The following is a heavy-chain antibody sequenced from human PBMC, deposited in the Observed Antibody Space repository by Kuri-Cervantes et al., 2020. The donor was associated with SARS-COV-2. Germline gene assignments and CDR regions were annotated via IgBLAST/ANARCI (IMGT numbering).Heavy chain of an antibody. J-gene: IGHJ4*02. CDR2: ISWNSGSI. Sequence: SLKISCAASGFTFSQYPLHWVRQAPGKGLEWVSGISWNSGSIGYADSVKGRFTISRDNAKNSLYLQMNSLRAEDTAVYYCARVEYSNYYFDYWGQGTLVTVSS. D-gene: IGHD4-11*01. CDR1: GFTFSQYP. V-gene: IGHV3-9*01. CDR3: ARVEYSNYYFDY.